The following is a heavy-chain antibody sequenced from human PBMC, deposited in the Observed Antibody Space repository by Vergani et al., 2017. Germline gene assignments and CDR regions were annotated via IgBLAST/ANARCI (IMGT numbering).Heavy chain of an antibody. CDR2: IYSGGST. J-gene: IGHJ4*02. V-gene: IGHV3-66*02. D-gene: IGHD5-24*01. CDR1: GFTFSSYW. Sequence: EVQLVESGGGLVQPGGSLRLSCAASGFTFSSYWMSWVRQAPGKGLEWVSVIYSGGSTYYADSVKGRFTISRDNSKNTLYLQMNSLRAEDTAVYYCALGWRQYYFDYWGQGTLVTVSS. CDR3: ALGWRQYYFDY.